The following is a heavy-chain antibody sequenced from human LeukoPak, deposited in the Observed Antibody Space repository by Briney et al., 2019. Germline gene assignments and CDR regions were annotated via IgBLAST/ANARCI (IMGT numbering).Heavy chain of an antibody. Sequence: SETLSLTCGVFGGSFSGHYWSWIRQPPGKGLEWIGEINYSGSPNYNPSLKSRVSISLDTSKNQFSLKVTSVTAADTAVYYCARQTDYGDPRNAFNLWGQGTMVTVSS. CDR1: GGSFSGHY. CDR3: ARQTDYGDPRNAFNL. CDR2: INYSGSP. V-gene: IGHV4-34*01. D-gene: IGHD4-17*01. J-gene: IGHJ3*01.